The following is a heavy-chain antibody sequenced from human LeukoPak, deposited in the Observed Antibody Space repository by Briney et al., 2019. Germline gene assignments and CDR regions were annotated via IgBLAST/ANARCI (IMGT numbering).Heavy chain of an antibody. D-gene: IGHD6-13*01. CDR3: ARNDRYSSSPRYYFDY. V-gene: IGHV3-23*01. CDR2: ISGGGGST. Sequence: GGSLRLSCAASGFTFSNYAMSWVRQAPGRGLEWVPTISGGGGSTYFTDSVKGRFTISRDNSKNTLRLQMNSLRAEDTALYYCARNDRYSSSPRYYFDYWGQGTLVTVSS. J-gene: IGHJ4*02. CDR1: GFTFSNYA.